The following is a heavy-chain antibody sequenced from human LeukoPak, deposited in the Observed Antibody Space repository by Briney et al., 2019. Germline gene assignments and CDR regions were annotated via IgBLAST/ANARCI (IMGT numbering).Heavy chain of an antibody. CDR1: GYTFTGYY. CDR3: ARVDRNYYYYYYMDV. CDR2: ISAYNGNT. Sequence: ASVKVSCKASGYTFTGYYMHWVRQAPGQGLEWMGWISAYNGNTNYAQKLQGRVTMTTDTSTSTAYMELRSLRSDDTAVYYCARVDRNYYYYYYMDVWGKGTTVTVSS. D-gene: IGHD3/OR15-3a*01. J-gene: IGHJ6*03. V-gene: IGHV1-18*04.